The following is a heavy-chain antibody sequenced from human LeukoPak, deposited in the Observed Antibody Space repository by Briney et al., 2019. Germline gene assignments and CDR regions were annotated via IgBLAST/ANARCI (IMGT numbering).Heavy chain of an antibody. Sequence: GGSLRLSCAASGFTLSDYYMSWIRQAPGKGLEWVSYISSSGSTIYYADSVKGRFTISRDNAKNSLYLQMNSLRAEDTAVYYCARDLAAAASWTDYWGQGTLVTVSS. V-gene: IGHV3-11*01. CDR3: ARDLAAAASWTDY. CDR2: ISSSGSTI. D-gene: IGHD6-13*01. J-gene: IGHJ4*02. CDR1: GFTLSDYY.